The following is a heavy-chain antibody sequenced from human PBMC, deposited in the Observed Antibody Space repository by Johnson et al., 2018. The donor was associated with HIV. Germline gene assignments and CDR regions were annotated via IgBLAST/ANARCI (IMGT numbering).Heavy chain of an antibody. D-gene: IGHD6-13*01. CDR2: ISSDGSNK. CDR1: GFTFSSYA. J-gene: IGHJ3*02. Sequence: QVQLVESGGGVVQPGRSLRLSCAASGFTFSSYAMHWVRQAPGKGLEWVAVISSDGSNKYYADSVKGRFTISRDNSKNTLFLQMNSLRADDTAVYYCAKVAVATAAGGVGLNIWGPGTMVTVSS. V-gene: IGHV3-30-3*01. CDR3: AKVAVATAAGGVGLNI.